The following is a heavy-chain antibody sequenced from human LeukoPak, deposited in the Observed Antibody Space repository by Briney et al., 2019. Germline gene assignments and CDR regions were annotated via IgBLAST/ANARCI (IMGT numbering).Heavy chain of an antibody. J-gene: IGHJ4*02. D-gene: IGHD3-10*01. CDR2: ISGSGGNT. Sequence: GGTLRLSCAASGFTFSNYGLSWVRQGPGKGLEWISGISGSGGNTHYADSVKGRFTISRDNAKNSLYLQMNSLRAEDTAVYYCARDAYGSGSSGFDYWGQGTLVTVSS. CDR3: ARDAYGSGSSGFDY. CDR1: GFTFSNYG. V-gene: IGHV3-21*01.